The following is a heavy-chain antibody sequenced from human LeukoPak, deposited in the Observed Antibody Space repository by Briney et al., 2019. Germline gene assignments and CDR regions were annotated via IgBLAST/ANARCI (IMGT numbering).Heavy chain of an antibody. CDR1: GGSISSSSYY. CDR2: IYYSGST. Sequence: PSETLSLTCTVSGGSISSSSYYWGWIRQPPGKGLEWLGSIYYSGSTYYNPSLKSRVTISVDTSKNQFSLKLSSVTAADTAVYYCARDLVVVTADWYFDLWGRGTLVTVSS. V-gene: IGHV4-39*07. CDR3: ARDLVVVTADWYFDL. D-gene: IGHD2-21*02. J-gene: IGHJ2*01.